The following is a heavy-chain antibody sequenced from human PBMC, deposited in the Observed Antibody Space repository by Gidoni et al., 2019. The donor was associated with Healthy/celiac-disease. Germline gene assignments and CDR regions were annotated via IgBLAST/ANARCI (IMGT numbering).Heavy chain of an antibody. D-gene: IGHD3-3*01. CDR3: ARGGFGVVIIRAGFDY. V-gene: IGHV3-30-3*01. Sequence: QVQLVESGGGVVQPGRSLRLSCAAPGFTFSSYAMHWVRQAPGKGLEWVAVISYDGSNKYYADSVKGRFTISRDNSKNTLYLQMNSLGAEDTAVYYCARGGFGVVIIRAGFDYWGQGTLVTVSS. J-gene: IGHJ4*02. CDR1: GFTFSSYA. CDR2: ISYDGSNK.